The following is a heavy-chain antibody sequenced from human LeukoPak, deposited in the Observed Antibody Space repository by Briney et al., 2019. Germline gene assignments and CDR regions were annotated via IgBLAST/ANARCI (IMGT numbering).Heavy chain of an antibody. CDR1: GGSLSRYY. CDR2: IYYSGST. V-gene: IGHV4-59*05. D-gene: IGHD3-10*01. CDR3: ARSLWFGEFDGDYFDY. Sequence: SETLSLTCTVSGGSLSRYYWSWIRQPPGKGLEWIGSIYYSGSTYYNPSLKSRVTISVDTSKNQFSLKLSSVTAADTAVYYCARSLWFGEFDGDYFDYWGQGTLVTVSS. J-gene: IGHJ4*02.